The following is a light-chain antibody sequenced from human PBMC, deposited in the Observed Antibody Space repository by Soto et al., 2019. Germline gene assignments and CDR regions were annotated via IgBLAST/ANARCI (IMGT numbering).Light chain of an antibody. V-gene: IGKV3-20*01. J-gene: IGKJ1*01. CDR3: QQYVRSPLT. CDR2: DAS. Sequence: EIVLTQSPGSLSLSPGERATLSCRSSQSVTNNYLAWYQQRPGQAPRLLIYDASSRATGIPDRFSGSGSGTDFTLTISRLEPGDFAVYYCQQYVRSPLTFVQGTKVEIK. CDR1: QSVTNNY.